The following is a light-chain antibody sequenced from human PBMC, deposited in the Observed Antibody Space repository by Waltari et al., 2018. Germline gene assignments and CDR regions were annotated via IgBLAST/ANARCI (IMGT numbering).Light chain of an antibody. CDR2: DAS. J-gene: IGKJ4*01. Sequence: DIHMTLSPSSLSASVGDRVTITCRASQSIGGYLNWYQQKPGKAPDLLIYDASSLQSGVPSRFSGSGSGTDFTLTITTLQPEDFATYYCQQSNSMPLTFGGGTKVEIK. V-gene: IGKV1-39*01. CDR3: QQSNSMPLT. CDR1: QSIGGY.